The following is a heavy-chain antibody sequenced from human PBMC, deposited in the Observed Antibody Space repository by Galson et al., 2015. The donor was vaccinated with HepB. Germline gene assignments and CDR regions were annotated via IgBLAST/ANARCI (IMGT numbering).Heavy chain of an antibody. D-gene: IGHD4-17*01. Sequence: SLRLSCAASGFTFSSYSMNWVRQAPGKGLEWVSSISSSSSYIYYADSVKGRFTISRDNAKNSLYLQMNSLRAEDTAVYYCARGGITTVTTEIWGQGTLVTVSS. CDR3: ARGGITTVTTEI. CDR1: GFTFSSYS. V-gene: IGHV3-21*01. J-gene: IGHJ4*02. CDR2: ISSSSSYI.